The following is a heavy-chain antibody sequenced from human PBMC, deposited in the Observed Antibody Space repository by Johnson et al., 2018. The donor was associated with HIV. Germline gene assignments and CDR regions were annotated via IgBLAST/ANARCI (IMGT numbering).Heavy chain of an antibody. Sequence: QVQLVESGGGVVRPGRSLRLSCVASGFSFSAYAIHWVRQAPGQGLEWVAVIWYDGHFTYYGESVKGRFTISRDNSKNTVFLEMNSLTAEETGLYYCVKDGAHSGSHHDAFDVWGRGTVVTVSS. D-gene: IGHD1-26*01. J-gene: IGHJ3*01. CDR3: VKDGAHSGSHHDAFDV. CDR1: GFSFSAYA. V-gene: IGHV3-33*06. CDR2: IWYDGHFT.